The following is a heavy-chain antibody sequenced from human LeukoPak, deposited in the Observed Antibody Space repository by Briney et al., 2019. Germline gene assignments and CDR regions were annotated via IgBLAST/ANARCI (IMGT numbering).Heavy chain of an antibody. V-gene: IGHV3-48*03. CDR3: ARARTPDY. Sequence: PGGSLRLSCAASGFTFSIYEMSWVRQAQGKGLEWLSYMSSRGSTISYADSVKGRFTISRDNAKNSLFLQMNSLRAEDTAVYYCARARTPDYWGQGTLVTVSS. CDR1: GFTFSIYE. D-gene: IGHD2-15*01. J-gene: IGHJ4*02. CDR2: MSSRGSTI.